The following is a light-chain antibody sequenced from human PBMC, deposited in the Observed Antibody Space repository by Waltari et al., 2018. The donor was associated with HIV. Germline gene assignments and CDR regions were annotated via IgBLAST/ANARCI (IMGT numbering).Light chain of an antibody. CDR3: QSTDHDGTWV. Sequence: SYKLTQTPSVSVSPGQTARINCSRGALPKKFSSWYRQKPGQVPVLLTYKDIERPSGIPERIAGSRSGTGVTLTISGVQAEDEADYYCQSTDHDGTWVFGGGTKLTVL. CDR2: KDI. J-gene: IGLJ3*02. CDR1: ALPKKF. V-gene: IGLV3-25*03.